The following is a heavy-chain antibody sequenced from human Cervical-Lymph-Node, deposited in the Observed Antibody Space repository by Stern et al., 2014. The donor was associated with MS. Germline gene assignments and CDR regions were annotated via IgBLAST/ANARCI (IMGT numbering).Heavy chain of an antibody. V-gene: IGHV1-69*01. CDR2: IIPIFRTP. CDR1: GGTFSSYT. J-gene: IGHJ5*02. CDR3: ARDRMSIAAAGTSWFDP. D-gene: IGHD6-13*01. Sequence: VQPVQSGAEVKKPGSSVKVSCKASGGTFSSYTISWVRQAPGQGLEWMGGIIPIFRTPNYAQKFQGRVTITADESTSTAYMELSSLRSEDTAVYYCARDRMSIAAAGTSWFDPWGQGTLVTVSS.